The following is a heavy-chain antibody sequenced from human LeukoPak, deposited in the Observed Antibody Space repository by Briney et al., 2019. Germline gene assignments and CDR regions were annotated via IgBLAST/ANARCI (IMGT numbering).Heavy chain of an antibody. J-gene: IGHJ4*02. CDR1: GFTVSSNY. D-gene: IGHD5-18*01. Sequence: GGSLRLSCAASGFTVSSNYMSWVRQAPGKGLEWVSVIYSGGSTYYADSVKGRFTISRDNSKNTLYLQMNGLRAEDTAVYYCAKLPFGTAMALFDYWGQGTLVTVSS. CDR3: AKLPFGTAMALFDY. CDR2: IYSGGST. V-gene: IGHV3-53*05.